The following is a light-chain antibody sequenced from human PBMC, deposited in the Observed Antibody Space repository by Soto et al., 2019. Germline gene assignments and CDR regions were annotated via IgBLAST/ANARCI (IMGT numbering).Light chain of an antibody. CDR1: GSDVGGYNY. CDR3: SSYTSRSTRV. Sequence: QSVLTQPASVSGSPGQSITISCTGTGSDVGGYNYVSWYQQHLGKAPKLMIFEVSNRPSGVSNRFYVSQSGNRASITISGLQSDDEADYYCSSYTSRSTRVFGRGTKVTVL. J-gene: IGLJ1*01. V-gene: IGLV2-14*01. CDR2: EVS.